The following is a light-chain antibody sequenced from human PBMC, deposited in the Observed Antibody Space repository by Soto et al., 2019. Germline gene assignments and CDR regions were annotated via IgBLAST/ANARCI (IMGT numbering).Light chain of an antibody. CDR3: PQRSNWT. V-gene: IGKV3-11*01. CDR1: QSVSSY. CDR2: DAS. J-gene: IGKJ1*01. Sequence: EIVLTQSPATLSLSPGERATLSCRASQSVSSYLAWYQHKPGQAPRLLIYDASNRATGIPARFSGSGSGTDFTLTISSLEPGDFAVYYCPQRSNWTFGQATEVEFK.